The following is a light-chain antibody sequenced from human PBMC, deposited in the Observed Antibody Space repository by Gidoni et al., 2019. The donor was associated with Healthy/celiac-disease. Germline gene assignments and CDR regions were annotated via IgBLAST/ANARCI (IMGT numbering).Light chain of an antibody. J-gene: IGKJ3*01. CDR2: GAS. CDR1: QSVSSN. V-gene: IGKV3-15*01. CDR3: QQYNNWPPN. Sequence: EIVMTQSPATLSVSPGERATLSCRASQSVSSNLARYQQKPGQAPRLLIYGASTRATGIPARFSGSGSGTEFTLTISSLQSEDFAVYYCQQYNNWPPNFXPXTKVDIK.